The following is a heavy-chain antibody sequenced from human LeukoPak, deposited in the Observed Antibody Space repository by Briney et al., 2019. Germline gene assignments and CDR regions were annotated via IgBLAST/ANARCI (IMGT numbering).Heavy chain of an antibody. J-gene: IGHJ6*03. CDR2: IYSGGST. CDR3: ARVRSGSHWRGKYYYYHYMDV. D-gene: IGHD1-26*01. CDR1: EFSVGSNY. V-gene: IGHV3-66*01. Sequence: PGGSLRLSCAASEFSVGSNYMTWVRQAPGKGLEWVSLIYSGGSTYYADSVKGRFTISRDNSKNTLYLQMNSLRAEDTAVYYCARVRSGSHWRGKYYYYHYMDVWGKGTTVTVSS.